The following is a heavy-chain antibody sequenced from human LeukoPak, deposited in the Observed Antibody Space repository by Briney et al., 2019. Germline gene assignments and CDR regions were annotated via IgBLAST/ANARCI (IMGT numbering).Heavy chain of an antibody. CDR3: ARDTDLTGTLDY. CDR1: GYTFTSYG. J-gene: IGHJ4*02. CDR2: ISAYNGNT. Sequence: ASVKVSSKASGYTFTSYGISWVRQAPGQGLEWMGWISAYNGNTNYAQKLQGRVTMTTDTSTSTAYMELRSLRSDDTAVYYCARDTDLTGTLDYWGQGTLVTVSS. V-gene: IGHV1-18*01. D-gene: IGHD1-7*01.